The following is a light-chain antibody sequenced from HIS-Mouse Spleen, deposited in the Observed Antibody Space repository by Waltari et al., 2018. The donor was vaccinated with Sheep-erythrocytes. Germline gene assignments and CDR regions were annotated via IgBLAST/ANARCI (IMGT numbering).Light chain of an antibody. Sequence: LTQPASVSGSPGQSITISCTGTSSAVGSYNLVSWYQQHPGKAPKLMIYEGSKRPSGVSNRFSGSKSGNTASLTISGLQAEDEADYYCCSYAGSSTPWVFGGGTKLTVL. J-gene: IGLJ3*02. CDR2: EGS. V-gene: IGLV2-23*01. CDR1: SSAVGSYNL. CDR3: CSYAGSSTPWV.